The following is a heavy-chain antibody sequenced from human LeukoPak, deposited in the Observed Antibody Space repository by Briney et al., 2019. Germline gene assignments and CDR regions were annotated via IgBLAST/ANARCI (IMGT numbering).Heavy chain of an antibody. V-gene: IGHV4-30-2*01. Sequence: SETLSLTCAVSGGSISSGGYSWSWIRQPPGKGLEWIGYIYHSGSTYYNPSLKSRVTISVDRSKNQSSLKLSSVTAADTAVYYCARDRGMATAAFDIWGQGTMVTVSS. CDR3: ARDRGMATAAFDI. CDR1: GGSISSGGYS. D-gene: IGHD5-12*01. CDR2: IYHSGST. J-gene: IGHJ3*02.